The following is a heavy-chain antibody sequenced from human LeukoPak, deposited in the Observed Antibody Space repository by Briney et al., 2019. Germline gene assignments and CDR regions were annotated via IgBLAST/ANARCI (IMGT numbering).Heavy chain of an antibody. Sequence: GGSLRLSCAASGFTFSSYSMNWVRQAPGKGLEWVSSISSSSSYIYYADSVRGRFTISRDNAKNSLYLQMNSLRAEDTAVYYCASSAVAGPYFDYWGQGTLVTVSS. CDR3: ASSAVAGPYFDY. CDR2: ISSSSSYI. J-gene: IGHJ4*02. CDR1: GFTFSSYS. V-gene: IGHV3-21*01. D-gene: IGHD6-19*01.